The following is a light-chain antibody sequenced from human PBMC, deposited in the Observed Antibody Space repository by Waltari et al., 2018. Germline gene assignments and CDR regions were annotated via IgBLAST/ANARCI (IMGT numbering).Light chain of an antibody. Sequence: QLVLTQSPSASASLGASVKLTCTLSSGHSSNVIAWHQQQPEKGPRFLMKVNSDGSQSKGDKIPERFSVSSSGAEHYLTISSLQSEDEADYYCQTGGHGTWVFGGGTKLTVL. CDR2: VNSDGSQ. CDR3: QTGGHGTWV. J-gene: IGLJ3*02. CDR1: SGHSSNV. V-gene: IGLV4-69*01.